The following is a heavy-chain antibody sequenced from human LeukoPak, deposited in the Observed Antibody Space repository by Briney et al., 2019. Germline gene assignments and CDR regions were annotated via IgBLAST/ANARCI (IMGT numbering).Heavy chain of an antibody. Sequence: GGSLRLSCAASGFAFDAYAMHWIRQAPGKGLEWVSGISWNSGSIGYADSVKGRFTISRDNAKNSLYLQMNSLRAEDTALYYCAKVLLWFGDPAGANAFDIWGQGTMVTVSS. V-gene: IGHV3-9*01. CDR2: ISWNSGSI. CDR3: AKVLLWFGDPAGANAFDI. CDR1: GFAFDAYA. J-gene: IGHJ3*02. D-gene: IGHD3-10*01.